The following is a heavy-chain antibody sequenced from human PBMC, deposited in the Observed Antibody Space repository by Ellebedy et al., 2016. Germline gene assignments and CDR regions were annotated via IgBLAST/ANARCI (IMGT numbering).Heavy chain of an antibody. V-gene: IGHV4-39*07. CDR1: GGSISSSSYY. D-gene: IGHD6-13*01. CDR2: INHSGST. CDR3: AREGGPYSSSWYPCDY. J-gene: IGHJ4*02. Sequence: SETLSLTCTVSGGSISSSSYYWSWIRQPPGTGLEWIGEINHSGSTNYNPSLKSRVTISVDTSKNQFSLTLSSVTAADTAVYYCAREGGPYSSSWYPCDYWGQGTLVTVSS.